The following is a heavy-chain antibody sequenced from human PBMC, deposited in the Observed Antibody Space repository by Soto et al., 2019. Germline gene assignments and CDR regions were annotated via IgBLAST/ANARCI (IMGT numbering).Heavy chain of an antibody. CDR1: GFTFSSYA. CDR3: AREGMIVVREAFDI. V-gene: IGHV3-30-3*01. D-gene: IGHD3-22*01. CDR2: ISYDGSNK. J-gene: IGHJ3*02. Sequence: GGSLRLSCAASGFTFSSYAMHWVRQAPGKGLEWVAVISYDGSNKYYADSVKGRFTISRDNSKNTLYLQMNSLRAEDTAVYYCAREGMIVVREAFDIWGQGTMVTVSS.